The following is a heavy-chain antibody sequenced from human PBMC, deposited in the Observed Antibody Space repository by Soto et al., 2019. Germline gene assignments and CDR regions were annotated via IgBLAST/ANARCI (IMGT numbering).Heavy chain of an antibody. CDR1: GYAFTSYW. J-gene: IGHJ5*02. CDR2: IYPGDSDT. D-gene: IGHD2-2*01. CDR3: ARGYCTTTICDPWFDP. V-gene: IGHV5-51*01. Sequence: GESLKISCKGSGYAFTSYWIAWVRQMPGKGLEWMGIIYPGDSDTRYSPSFQGQVTISADKSITTAYLQWSSLKASDTAMYYCARGYCTTTICDPWFDPWGQGTLVTVSS.